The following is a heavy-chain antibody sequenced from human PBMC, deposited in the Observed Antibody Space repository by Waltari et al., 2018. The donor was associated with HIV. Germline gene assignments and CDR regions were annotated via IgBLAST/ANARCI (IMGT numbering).Heavy chain of an antibody. CDR2: KYYTGYS. V-gene: IGHV4-30-4*01. J-gene: IGHJ5*02. D-gene: IGHD4-17*01. CDR3: ARGERDGSGDYHHFDQ. CDR1: GVSLKSASHY. Sequence: QVQLLQSGPGLLRPSQTLSLSCNVSGVSLKSASHYWSWVRHSPLKGLEWIGFKYYTGYSSSNPSLTSRVTMSIDSTKNLFSLTLTSVTAADSATYFCARGERDGSGDYHHFDQWGQGS.